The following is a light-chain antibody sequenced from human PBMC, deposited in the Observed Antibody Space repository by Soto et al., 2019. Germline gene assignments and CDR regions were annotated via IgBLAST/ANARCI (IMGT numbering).Light chain of an antibody. CDR2: STS. J-gene: IGLJ3*02. CDR3: LLYFGSAQV. CDR1: TGAVTSVSY. V-gene: IGLV7-43*01. Sequence: QAVVTQEPSLTVSPGGTVTLTCASSTGAVTSVSYPNWVQQKPGQAPRALIYSTSNSHSWTPARFSGSLLGSKAALTLSGVQPEDEAVYYCLLYFGSAQVFGGGTKVTVL.